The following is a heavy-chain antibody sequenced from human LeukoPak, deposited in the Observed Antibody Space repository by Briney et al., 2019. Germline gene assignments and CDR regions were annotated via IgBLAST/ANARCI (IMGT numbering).Heavy chain of an antibody. CDR1: GGTLSSYA. Sequence: SVKVSCKASGGTLSSYAISWGRQAPGQGLKWMGGIIPIFGTANYAQKFQGRVTITTDESTSTAYMELSSLRSEDTAVYYCASSSLDVWGKGTTVTVSS. V-gene: IGHV1-69*05. CDR3: ASSSLDV. J-gene: IGHJ6*04. CDR2: IIPIFGTA.